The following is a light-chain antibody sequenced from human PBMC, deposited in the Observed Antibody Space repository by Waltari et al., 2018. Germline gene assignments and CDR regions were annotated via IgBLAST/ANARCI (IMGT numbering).Light chain of an antibody. CDR2: KAS. J-gene: IGKJ1*01. CDR3: QQYNSYSGT. CDR1: QSISSW. Sequence: DIQMTQSPPTLSASVGDRVTITCRASQSISSWLAWYQQKPGKAPKLLIYKASSLESGVPSRFSGSGSGTEFTLTISSLQPDDFATYYCQQYNSYSGTFGQGTKVEIK. V-gene: IGKV1-5*03.